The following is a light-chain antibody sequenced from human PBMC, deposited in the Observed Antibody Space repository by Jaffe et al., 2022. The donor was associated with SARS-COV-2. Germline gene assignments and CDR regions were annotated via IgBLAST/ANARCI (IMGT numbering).Light chain of an antibody. CDR1: QDISNS. Sequence: DIQMTQSPSSLSASLGDRVTITCQASQDISNSLNWYQQKPGKAPELVIYAASSLQRGVPSRSRFDGSGSGTVFTFTISGLQPEDVATYYCQQYHLLPLTFGGGTKVEIK. CDR3: QQYHLLPLT. CDR2: AAS. J-gene: IGKJ4*01. V-gene: IGKV1-33*01.